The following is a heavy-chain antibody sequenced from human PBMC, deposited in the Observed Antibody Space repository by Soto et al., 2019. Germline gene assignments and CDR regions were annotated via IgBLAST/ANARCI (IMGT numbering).Heavy chain of an antibody. D-gene: IGHD3-22*01. CDR3: ALGYYDSSGYYSDAFDI. CDR1: GYTFTSYG. Sequence: ASVKVSCKASGYTFTSYGISWVRQAPGQGLEWMGWISAYNGNTNYAQKLQGRDIMTTDTSTSTAYMELRSLRSDDTSVYFCALGYYDSSGYYSDAFDIWGQGTMVTVSS. J-gene: IGHJ3*02. CDR2: ISAYNGNT. V-gene: IGHV1-18*01.